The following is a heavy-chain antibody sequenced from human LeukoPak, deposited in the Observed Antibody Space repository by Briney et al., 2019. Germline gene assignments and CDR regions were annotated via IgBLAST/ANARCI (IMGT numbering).Heavy chain of an antibody. V-gene: IGHV1-69*13. J-gene: IGHJ6*03. Sequence: GASVKVSCKASGYTFTSYGITWVRQALGQGLEWMGGIIPIFGTANYAQKFQGRVTITADGSTSTAYMELRSLRSDDTAVYYCARVGLSVVVPARDYYYYYYMDVWGKGTTVTVSS. D-gene: IGHD2-2*01. CDR2: IIPIFGTA. CDR1: GYTFTSYG. CDR3: ARVGLSVVVPARDYYYYYYMDV.